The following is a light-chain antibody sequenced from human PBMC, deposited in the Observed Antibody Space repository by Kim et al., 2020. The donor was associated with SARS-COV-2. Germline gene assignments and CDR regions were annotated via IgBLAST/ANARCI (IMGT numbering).Light chain of an antibody. J-gene: IGKJ5*01. CDR3: QQYNSWLIT. V-gene: IGKV3-15*01. CDR2: GAS. CDR1: QSVINN. Sequence: EIVMTQSPATLSVSPGERATLSCRASQSVINNLAWYQQRPGQAPRLLIYGASTRATGIPARFSGSGSGTEFTLTISSLQSEDFAIYYCQQYNSWLITFGQGTRLEIK.